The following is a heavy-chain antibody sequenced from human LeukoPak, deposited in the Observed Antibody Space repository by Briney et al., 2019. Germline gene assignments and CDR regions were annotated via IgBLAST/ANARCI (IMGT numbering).Heavy chain of an antibody. J-gene: IGHJ4*02. CDR1: GYTFTGYY. CDR3: ARVGSVGSGSYYGY. CDR2: INPNSGGT. D-gene: IGHD3-10*01. Sequence: ASVKVSCKDSGYTFTGYYMHWVRQAPGQGLEWMGRINPNSGGTNYAQKFQGRVTMTRDTSISTAYMELSRLRSDDTAVYYCARVGSVGSGSYYGYWGQGTLVTVSS. V-gene: IGHV1-2*06.